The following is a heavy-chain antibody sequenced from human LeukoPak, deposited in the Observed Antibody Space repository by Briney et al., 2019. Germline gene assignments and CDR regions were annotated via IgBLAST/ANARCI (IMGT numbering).Heavy chain of an antibody. CDR2: INHSGST. CDR3: ARESESRSYSPPLVDC. CDR1: GGSFSGYY. J-gene: IGHJ4*02. Sequence: SETLSLTCAVYGGSFSGYYWSWIRQPPGKGLEWIGEINHSGSTNYNPSLKSRVTISVDTSKNQFSLKLSSVTAADTAVYYCARESESRSYSPPLVDCWGQGTLVTVSS. D-gene: IGHD1-26*01. V-gene: IGHV4-34*01.